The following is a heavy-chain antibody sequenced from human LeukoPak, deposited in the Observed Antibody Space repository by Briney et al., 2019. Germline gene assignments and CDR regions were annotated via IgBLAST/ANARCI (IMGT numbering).Heavy chain of an antibody. Sequence: GGSLRLSCAASGFTFSKYAMSWVRQAPGKGLEWVSALYIGGNTYYADSVRGRFTISRDNSKNTLYLQMNSLRAEDTAIYYCMTAAGYNFGQYWGQGTLVTVSS. J-gene: IGHJ4*02. D-gene: IGHD1-1*01. CDR2: LYIGGNT. CDR1: GFTFSKYA. CDR3: MTAAGYNFGQY. V-gene: IGHV3-23*05.